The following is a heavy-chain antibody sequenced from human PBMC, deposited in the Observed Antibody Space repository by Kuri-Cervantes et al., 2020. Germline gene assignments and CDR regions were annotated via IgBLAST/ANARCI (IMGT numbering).Heavy chain of an antibody. Sequence: GSLRLSCAVYGGSFSGYYWSWVRQPPGKGLERIGEINHSGSTNYNPSLKRQVPISVDTSKNQFSLKLSSVSVADTAVYYCARASHGSGISYHKRLYNWYDPWGQGTLVTVSS. CDR1: GGSFSGYY. D-gene: IGHD3-10*01. CDR3: ARASHGSGISYHKRLYNWYDP. V-gene: IGHV4-34*01. CDR2: INHSGST. J-gene: IGHJ5*02.